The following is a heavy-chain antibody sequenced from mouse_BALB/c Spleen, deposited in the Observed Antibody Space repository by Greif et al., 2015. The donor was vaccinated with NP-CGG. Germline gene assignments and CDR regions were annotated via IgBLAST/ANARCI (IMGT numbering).Heavy chain of an antibody. D-gene: IGHD2-4*01. Sequence: QVQLQQSGPELAKPGASVKISCKASGYAFSSSWMNWVKQRPGQGLEWIGRIYPGDGDTNYNGKFKGKATLTADKSSSTAYMQLSSLTSVDSAVYFCARDDYDPTMAMDYWGQGTSVTVSS. V-gene: IGHV1-82*01. CDR1: GYAFSSSW. J-gene: IGHJ4*01. CDR3: ARDDYDPTMAMDY. CDR2: IYPGDGDT.